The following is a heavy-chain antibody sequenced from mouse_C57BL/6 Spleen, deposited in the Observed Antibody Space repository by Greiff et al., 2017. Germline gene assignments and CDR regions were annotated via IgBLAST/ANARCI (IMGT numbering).Heavy chain of an antibody. V-gene: IGHV5-17*01. CDR2: ISSGSSTI. J-gene: IGHJ2*01. CDR3: ARDGSSYSYYFDY. D-gene: IGHD1-1*01. CDR1: GFTFSDYG. Sequence: EVKVVESGGGLVKPGGSLKLSCAASGFTFSDYGMHWVRQAPEKGLEWVAYISSGSSTIYYADTVKGRFTISRDNAKNTLFLQMTSLRSEDTAMYYCARDGSSYSYYFDYWGQGTTLTVSS.